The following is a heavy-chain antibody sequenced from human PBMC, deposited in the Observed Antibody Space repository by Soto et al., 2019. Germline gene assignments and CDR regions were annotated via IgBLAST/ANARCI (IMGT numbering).Heavy chain of an antibody. J-gene: IGHJ6*02. Sequence: GRLRRSCVASGCTLSGYAMSWVRQAPGGGLECVSARPYNGESPYYADSVKGRFTISRDNSKKTLCLKTNSVRAEDTALHYCAKMTSDSYGRNYGLDVWGQGTAVTVS. CDR1: GCTLSGYA. D-gene: IGHD5-18*01. V-gene: IGHV3-23*01. CDR3: AKMTSDSYGRNYGLDV. CDR2: RPYNGESP.